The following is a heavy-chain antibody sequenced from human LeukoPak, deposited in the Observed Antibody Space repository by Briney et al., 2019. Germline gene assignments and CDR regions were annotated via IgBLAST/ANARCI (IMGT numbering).Heavy chain of an antibody. CDR2: INWHGGVT. V-gene: IGHV3-20*04. CDR1: GFIFDNHG. Sequence: GGSLRLSCAASGFIFDNHGMSWVRQVPGKGLEWVSAINWHGGVTGYAASVKGRFTISRDDAKNSLYLQMNSLRAEDTAVYYCASSIAAAGLPLGVDYWGQGTLVTVSS. D-gene: IGHD6-13*01. CDR3: ASSIAAAGLPLGVDY. J-gene: IGHJ4*02.